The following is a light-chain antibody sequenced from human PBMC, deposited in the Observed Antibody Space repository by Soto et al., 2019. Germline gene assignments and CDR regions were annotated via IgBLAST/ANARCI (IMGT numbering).Light chain of an antibody. V-gene: IGKV3-11*01. CDR1: QRVAKF. CDR2: DAS. CDR3: QQRADWPIT. J-gene: IGKJ5*01. Sequence: EIVLTQSPDTLSLSPGASATLSCRASQRVAKFLAWYRQKGGQAPRLLIFDASTRATGVPGRFNGSGSGTACTLTISSLEPDDVAVDYCQQRADWPITLGQGTRLEI.